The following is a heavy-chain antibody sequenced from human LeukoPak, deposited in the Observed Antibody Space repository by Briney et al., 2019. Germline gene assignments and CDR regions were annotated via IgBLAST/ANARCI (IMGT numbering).Heavy chain of an antibody. Sequence: ASVKVSCKASGGTFSSYAISWVRQAPGQGLEWMGRIIPIFGTANYAQKFQGRVTITTDESTSTAYVELSSLRSEDTAVYYCARGVGSSSFDYWGQGTLVTVSS. CDR2: IIPIFGTA. CDR3: ARGVGSSSFDY. J-gene: IGHJ4*02. CDR1: GGTFSSYA. D-gene: IGHD6-6*01. V-gene: IGHV1-69*05.